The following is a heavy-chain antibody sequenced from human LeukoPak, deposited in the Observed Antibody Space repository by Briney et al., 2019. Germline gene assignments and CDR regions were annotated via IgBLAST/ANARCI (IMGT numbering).Heavy chain of an antibody. V-gene: IGHV4-39*07. CDR3: SREGYSCPNWFDT. CDR1: GFTFSSNA. CDR2: IYYNGDT. D-gene: IGHD4-11*01. J-gene: IGHJ5*02. Sequence: GSLRLSCAASGFTFSSNAMHWIRQTPGKGLEWVGSIYYNGDTYYNPSFKSRVSMSVDTAKNQISLILTSVTAADTAVYYCSREGYSCPNWFDTWGQGTLVTVSS.